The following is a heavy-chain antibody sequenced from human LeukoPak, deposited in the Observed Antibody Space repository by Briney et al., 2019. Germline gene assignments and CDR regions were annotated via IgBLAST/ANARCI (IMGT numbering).Heavy chain of an antibody. D-gene: IGHD5-18*01. CDR1: GFTFSSYD. J-gene: IGHJ5*02. CDR3: ARGEPIQKNWFDP. V-gene: IGHV3-30*03. Sequence: QPGGSLRLSCAASGFTFSSYDMHWVRQAPGKGLEWVAVISYDGSNKYYADSVKGRFTISRDNSKNTLYLQMNSLRAEDTAVYYCARGEPIQKNWFDPWGQGTLVTVSS. CDR2: ISYDGSNK.